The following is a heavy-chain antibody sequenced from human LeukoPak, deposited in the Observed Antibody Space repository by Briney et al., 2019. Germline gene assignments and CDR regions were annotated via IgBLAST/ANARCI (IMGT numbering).Heavy chain of an antibody. J-gene: IGHJ4*02. D-gene: IGHD3-10*01. CDR2: INHSGST. Sequence: SETLSLTCAVYGGSFSGYYWSWTRQPPGKGLEWIGEINHSGSTNYNPSLKSRVTISVDTSKNQFSLKLSSVTAADTAVYYCARGPSRLQSYGSGIFDYWGQGTLVTVSS. CDR1: GGSFSGYY. CDR3: ARGPSRLQSYGSGIFDY. V-gene: IGHV4-34*01.